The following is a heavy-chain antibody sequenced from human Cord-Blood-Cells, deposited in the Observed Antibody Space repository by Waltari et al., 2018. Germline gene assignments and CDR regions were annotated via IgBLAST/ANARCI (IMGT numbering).Heavy chain of an antibody. Sequence: QVQLVESGGGVVQPGRSLRLPCAASGFTFSSYGMHWVRQAPGKGLEWVAVIWYDGSNKYYADSVKGRFTISRDNSKNTLYLQMNSLRAEDTAVYYCAREGYYDSSGYYYYYGMDVWGQGP. V-gene: IGHV3-33*01. D-gene: IGHD3-22*01. CDR1: GFTFSSYG. CDR3: AREGYYDSSGYYYYYGMDV. CDR2: IWYDGSNK. J-gene: IGHJ6*02.